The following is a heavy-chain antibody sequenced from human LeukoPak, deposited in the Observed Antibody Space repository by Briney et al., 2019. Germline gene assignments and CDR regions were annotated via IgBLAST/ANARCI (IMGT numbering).Heavy chain of an antibody. CDR2: ISSSGSTI. Sequence: GGSLRLSCAASGFTFSDYYMSWLRQAPGKGLEWVSYISSSGSTIYYADSVKGRFTISRDNAKNSLYLQMNSLRAEDTAVYYCARDEYYCSGGSCYLHWGQGTLVTVSS. CDR1: GFTFSDYY. CDR3: ARDEYYCSGGSCYLH. J-gene: IGHJ4*02. D-gene: IGHD2-15*01. V-gene: IGHV3-11*01.